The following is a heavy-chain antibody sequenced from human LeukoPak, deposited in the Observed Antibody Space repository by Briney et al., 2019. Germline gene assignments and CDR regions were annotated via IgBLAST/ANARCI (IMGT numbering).Heavy chain of an antibody. CDR1: GGTFSSYA. CDR2: INAGNGNT. Sequence: ASVKVSCKASGGTFSSYAISWVRQAPGQRLEWMGWINAGNGNTKYSQKFQGRVTITRDTSAGTAYMELSSLRSEDTAVYYCARAPVVVTAYFDYWGQGTLVTVSS. CDR3: ARAPVVVTAYFDY. D-gene: IGHD2-21*02. J-gene: IGHJ4*02. V-gene: IGHV1-3*01.